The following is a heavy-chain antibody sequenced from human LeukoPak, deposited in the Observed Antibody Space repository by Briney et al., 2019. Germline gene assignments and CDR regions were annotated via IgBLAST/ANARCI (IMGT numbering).Heavy chain of an antibody. CDR1: GFTFSSYA. CDR3: ARDFEGSGSYYGGLDY. Sequence: PGGSLRLSCAASGFTFSSYAMHWVRQAPGKGLEWVAVISYDGSNKYYADSVKGRFTIYRDNSKNTLYLQMNSLRAEDTGVYYCARDFEGSGSYYGGLDYWGQGTLVTVSS. CDR2: ISYDGSNK. V-gene: IGHV3-30*04. D-gene: IGHD3-10*01. J-gene: IGHJ4*02.